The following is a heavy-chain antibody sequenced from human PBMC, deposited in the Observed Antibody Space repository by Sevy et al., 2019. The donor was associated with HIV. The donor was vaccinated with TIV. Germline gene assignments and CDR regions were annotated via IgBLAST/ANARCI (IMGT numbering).Heavy chain of an antibody. J-gene: IGHJ4*02. CDR3: ARAYCSGGRCYSLAY. Sequence: ASVKVSCKASGYTFTSYGISWVRQAPGQGLEWMGWISPHNGDTNYAQKLQGRVTMITDTSTSTAYMELRSLRSDDTAVYYCARAYCSGGRCYSLAYWGQGTLVTVSS. CDR2: ISPHNGDT. CDR1: GYTFTSYG. D-gene: IGHD2-15*01. V-gene: IGHV1-18*01.